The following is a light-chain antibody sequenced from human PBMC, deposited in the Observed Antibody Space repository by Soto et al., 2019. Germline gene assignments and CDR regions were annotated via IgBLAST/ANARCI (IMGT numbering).Light chain of an antibody. J-gene: IGKJ2*01. V-gene: IGKV1-39*01. CDR3: QQSHSTLPYT. CDR2: AAS. CDR1: QGISSY. Sequence: DIQMTQSPSSLSASVGDRVTITCRASQGISSYLNWYQQKPGKAPKLLIYAASSLQSGVPSRFSGSGSGTDFTLTISSLQPEDFATYYCQQSHSTLPYTFGQGTKVDIK.